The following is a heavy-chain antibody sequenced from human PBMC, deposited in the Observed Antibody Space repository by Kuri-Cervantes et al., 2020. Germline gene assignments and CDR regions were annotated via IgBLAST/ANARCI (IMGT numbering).Heavy chain of an antibody. Sequence: SVKVSCKASGGIFSSYAISWVRQAPGQGLEWMGGIIPILGTANYAQKFQGRVTITADKSTSTAYMELRSLRSDDTAVYYCARDRDTAMAYKDWGQGTLVTVSS. V-gene: IGHV1-69*10. CDR1: GGIFSSYA. CDR2: IIPILGTA. CDR3: ARDRDTAMAYKD. J-gene: IGHJ4*02. D-gene: IGHD5-18*01.